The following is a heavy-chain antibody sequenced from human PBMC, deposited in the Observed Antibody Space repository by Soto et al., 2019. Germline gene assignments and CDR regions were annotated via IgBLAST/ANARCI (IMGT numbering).Heavy chain of an antibody. CDR3: ARDSKWLIINGNWFDS. V-gene: IGHV1-18*04. CDR1: GYNFINYG. D-gene: IGHD5-12*01. J-gene: IGHJ5*01. Sequence: QVRLVQSGAEVKKPGASVKVSCKFSGYNFINYGMTWVRQAPGQGLEWRGWISGSNGATNYAQRFQGRVTLTTDTSTNTAYMELRSLRLDDTAVYYCARDSKWLIINGNWFDSWGQGTRVTVSS. CDR2: ISGSNGAT.